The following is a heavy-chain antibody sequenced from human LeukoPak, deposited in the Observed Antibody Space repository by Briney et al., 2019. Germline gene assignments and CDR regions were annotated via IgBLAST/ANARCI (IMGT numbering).Heavy chain of an antibody. J-gene: IGHJ4*02. D-gene: IGHD6-13*01. CDR1: GFTFSSYE. CDR2: TSSSGSSI. V-gene: IGHV3-48*03. CDR3: ATYASSWYLDY. Sequence: PGGSLRLSCAASGFTFSSYEMNWVRQAPGKGLEWVSYTSSSGSSIYYADSVTGRFTISRDNAKNSLYLQMNSLRAEDTAVYYCATYASSWYLDYWGQGTLATVSS.